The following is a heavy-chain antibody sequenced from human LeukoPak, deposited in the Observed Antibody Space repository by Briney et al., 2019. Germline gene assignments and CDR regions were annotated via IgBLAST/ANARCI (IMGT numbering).Heavy chain of an antibody. CDR1: GFTFNNYA. Sequence: GGSLRLSCAASGFTFNNYAMAWFRQAPGKGLEWVSTISALFPNTYSADSVKGRFTISRDNSKSTLYLQMNSLRDEDTAVYYCAKDLLSSSGRAGNMDVCGKGTTFTVSS. D-gene: IGHD3-10*01. J-gene: IGHJ6*03. V-gene: IGHV3-23*01. CDR2: ISALFPNT. CDR3: AKDLLSSSGRAGNMDV.